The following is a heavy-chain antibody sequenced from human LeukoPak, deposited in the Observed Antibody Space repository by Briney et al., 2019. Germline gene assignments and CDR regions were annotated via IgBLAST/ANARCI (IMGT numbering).Heavy chain of an antibody. CDR2: MNPNSGNT. D-gene: IGHD1-26*01. Sequence: ASVKVSCKASGYTFTSCDINWVRQATGQGLEWMGWMNPNSGNTGYAQKFQGRVTMTRNTSISTAYMELSSLRSEDTAVYYCAREGGELDAFDIWGQGTMVTVSS. J-gene: IGHJ3*02. V-gene: IGHV1-8*01. CDR3: AREGGELDAFDI. CDR1: GYTFTSCD.